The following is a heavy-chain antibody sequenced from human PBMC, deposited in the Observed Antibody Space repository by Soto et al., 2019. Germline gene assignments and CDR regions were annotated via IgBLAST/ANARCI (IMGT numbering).Heavy chain of an antibody. J-gene: IGHJ5*02. CDR3: ANDSLYA. Sequence: GGSLRLSCAASGFTFSSYGMHWVRQAPGKGLEWVAVITYDGSNKYYADSVKGRFTISRDNSKNTLYLQMNSLRDEDTAVYYCANDSLYAWGQGTLVTVSS. D-gene: IGHD4-17*01. V-gene: IGHV3-30*18. CDR2: ITYDGSNK. CDR1: GFTFSSYG.